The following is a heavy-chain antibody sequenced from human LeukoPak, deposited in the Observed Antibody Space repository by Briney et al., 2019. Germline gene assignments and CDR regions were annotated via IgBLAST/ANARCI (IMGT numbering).Heavy chain of an antibody. CDR3: ARGIYSSSWYD. J-gene: IGHJ4*02. CDR2: ISSSSSYM. CDR1: GFTFSSYS. D-gene: IGHD6-13*01. V-gene: IGHV3-21*01. Sequence: GGSLRLSCAASGFTFSSYSMNWVRQAPGKGLEWVSSISSSSSYMYYADSVKGRFTISRDNAKNSLYLQMNSLRAEDTAVYYCARGIYSSSWYDWGQGTLVTVSS.